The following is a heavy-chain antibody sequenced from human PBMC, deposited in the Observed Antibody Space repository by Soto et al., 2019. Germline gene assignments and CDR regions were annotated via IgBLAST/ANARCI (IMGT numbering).Heavy chain of an antibody. CDR2: IYYSGST. V-gene: IGHV4-59*01. CDR1: SASFTVYY. CDR3: ARDPCGPPDS. Sequence: QVQLQESGPGLVKPSETLSLTCTVSSASFTVYYWSWIRQPPGKGLEWIGYIYYSGSTSYNPSLTSRVTLSADTAKNQSALKLRSVTAAYTAVSYCARDPCGPPDSWGQGVLVTVSS. J-gene: IGHJ4*02. D-gene: IGHD2-21*01.